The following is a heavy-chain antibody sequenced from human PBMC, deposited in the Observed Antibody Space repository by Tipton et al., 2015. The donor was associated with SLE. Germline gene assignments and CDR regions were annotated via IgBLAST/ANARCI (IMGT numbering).Heavy chain of an antibody. D-gene: IGHD1-26*01. V-gene: IGHV4-39*01. Sequence: LRLSCSVSGDSISDNTYFWGWIRQPPGRGLQWIGSVSYDGTTFYNPSLASRVTVSLDPSKNQFSLELNSMTAADTAIYFCARRKRAITIFPALGWFDPWGQGTLVTVSS. CDR1: GDSISDNTYF. CDR2: VSYDGTT. CDR3: ARRKRAITIFPALGWFDP. J-gene: IGHJ5*02.